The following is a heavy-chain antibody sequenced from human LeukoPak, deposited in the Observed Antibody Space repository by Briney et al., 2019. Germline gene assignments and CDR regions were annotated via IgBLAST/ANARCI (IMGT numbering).Heavy chain of an antibody. J-gene: IGHJ4*02. CDR2: ISYDGSNK. V-gene: IGHV3-30*04. CDR3: ATDRRVYYYDSSGYHGY. D-gene: IGHD3-22*01. CDR1: GFTFSSYA. Sequence: GGSLRLSCAASGFTFSSYAMHWVRQAPGKGLEWVAVISYDGSNKYYADSVKGRFTISRGNSKNTLYLQMNSLRAEDTAVYYCATDRRVYYYDSSGYHGYWGQGTLVTVSS.